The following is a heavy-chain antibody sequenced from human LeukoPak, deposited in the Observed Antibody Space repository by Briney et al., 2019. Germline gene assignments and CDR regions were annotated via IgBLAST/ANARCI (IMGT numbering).Heavy chain of an antibody. CDR3: ARDTLRFLEWLLLDV. V-gene: IGHV4-39*01. CDR1: GGSISSSSYY. CDR2: IYYSGST. J-gene: IGHJ6*04. D-gene: IGHD3-3*01. Sequence: SETLSLTCTVSGGSISSSSYYWGWIRQPPGKGLEWIGSIYYSGSTYYNPSPKSRVTISVDTSKNQFSLKLSSVTAADTAVYYCARDTLRFLEWLLLDVWGKGTTVTVFS.